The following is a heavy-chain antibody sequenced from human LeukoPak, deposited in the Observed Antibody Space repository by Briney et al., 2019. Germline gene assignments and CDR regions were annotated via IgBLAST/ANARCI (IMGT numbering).Heavy chain of an antibody. Sequence: ASVKVSCKASGGTFSSYTISWVRQAPGQGLEWMGRIIPIHGIANYAQKFQGRVTITADKSTSTAYMELSSLRSEDTAVYYCARGTNRITIFGVVTRPYYYMDVWGKGTTVTVSS. J-gene: IGHJ6*03. CDR3: ARGTNRITIFGVVTRPYYYMDV. CDR2: IIPIHGIA. D-gene: IGHD3-3*01. V-gene: IGHV1-69*02. CDR1: GGTFSSYT.